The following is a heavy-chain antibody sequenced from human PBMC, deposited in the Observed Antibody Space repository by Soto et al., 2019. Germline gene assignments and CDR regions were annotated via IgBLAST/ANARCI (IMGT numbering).Heavy chain of an antibody. CDR2: IGTSSSYI. D-gene: IGHD2-15*01. Sequence: EVQLVESGGGLVKPGGSLRLSCAASGFTFNNYNMNWVRQAPGKGLEGVSSIGTSSSYIYYADSLKGRFTNSRDNAENSLYLQLNSLRAEDTAVYYCSGVLSGTPNYYYMDVWGEGTAVTVSS. CDR1: GFTFNNYN. CDR3: SGVLSGTPNYYYMDV. V-gene: IGHV3-21*01. J-gene: IGHJ6*03.